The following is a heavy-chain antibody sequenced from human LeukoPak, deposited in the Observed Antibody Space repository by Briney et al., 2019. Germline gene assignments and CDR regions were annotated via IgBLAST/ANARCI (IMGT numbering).Heavy chain of an antibody. Sequence: GGSLRLSCAASGFTFSSYAMSWVRQAPGKGLEGVSAISGSGGSTYYADSVKGRFTISRDNSKKTLYMQMNSMRAEDTAVYYCAKAGQRAVAGTVSFDYWGQGTLVTVSS. CDR1: GFTFSSYA. CDR2: ISGSGGST. J-gene: IGHJ4*02. D-gene: IGHD6-19*01. CDR3: AKAGQRAVAGTVSFDY. V-gene: IGHV3-23*01.